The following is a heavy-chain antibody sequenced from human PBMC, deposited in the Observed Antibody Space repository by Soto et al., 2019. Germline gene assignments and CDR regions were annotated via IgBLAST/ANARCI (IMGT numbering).Heavy chain of an antibody. CDR3: ANSIAAADYYFDY. CDR1: GGSVCGYY. Sequence: SETPSITCAVCGGSVCGYYWGGIRQPPGKGLEWIGEINHSGSTNYNPSLKSRVTISVDTSKNQFSLKLSSVTAADTAVYYCANSIAAADYYFDYWGQGTLVTVSS. CDR2: INHSGST. V-gene: IGHV4-34*01. J-gene: IGHJ4*02. D-gene: IGHD6-13*01.